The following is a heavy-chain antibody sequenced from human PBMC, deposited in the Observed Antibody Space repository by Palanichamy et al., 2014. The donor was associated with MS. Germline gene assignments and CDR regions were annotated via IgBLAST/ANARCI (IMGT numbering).Heavy chain of an antibody. Sequence: QVQLVESGGGVVQPGRSLRLSCAASGFTFSSYGMHWVRQAPGKGLEWVAVISYDGSNKYYADSVKGRFTISRDNSKNTLYLQMNSLRAEGTAVYYCAKGGLTVTTSVDYWGQGTLVTVSS. V-gene: IGHV3-30*18. J-gene: IGHJ4*02. D-gene: IGHD4-17*01. CDR1: GFTFSSYG. CDR2: ISYDGSNK. CDR3: AKGGLTVTTSVDY.